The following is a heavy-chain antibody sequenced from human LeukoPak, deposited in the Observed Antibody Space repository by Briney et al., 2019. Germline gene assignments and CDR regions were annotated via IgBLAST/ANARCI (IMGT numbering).Heavy chain of an antibody. CDR3: AKAATYYDILTGYNYFDY. CDR2: IRYDGSNK. Sequence: GRSLRLSCAASGFTFSSSGMHWVRQAPGKGLGWVAFIRYDGSNKYYADSVKGRFTISRDNSKNTLYLQMNSLRAEDTAVYYCAKAATYYDILTGYNYFDYWGQGTLVTVSS. D-gene: IGHD3-9*01. J-gene: IGHJ4*02. CDR1: GFTFSSSG. V-gene: IGHV3-30*02.